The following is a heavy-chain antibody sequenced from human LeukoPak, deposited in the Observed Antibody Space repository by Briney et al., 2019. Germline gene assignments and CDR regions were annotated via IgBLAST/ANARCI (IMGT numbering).Heavy chain of an antibody. CDR1: GYPFTGYY. V-gene: IGHV1-2*02. D-gene: IGHD3-10*01. Sequence: ASVKVSCKASGYPFTGYYMHWVRQPPGRGLEWMGWINPDSGGPHYAQKFQGRVTMTRDTSISTAYMELSRLRSDDTAVYYCARDLRGLLDYFDTWGPGNLVTVSS. J-gene: IGHJ4*02. CDR3: ARDLRGLLDYFDT. CDR2: INPDSGGP.